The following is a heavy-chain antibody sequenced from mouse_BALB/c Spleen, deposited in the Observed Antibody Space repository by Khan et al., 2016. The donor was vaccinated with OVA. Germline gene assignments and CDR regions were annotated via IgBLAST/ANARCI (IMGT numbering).Heavy chain of an antibody. CDR3: ARGNYYGYALDY. CDR2: ISYSGST. V-gene: IGHV3-2*02. J-gene: IGHJ4*01. Sequence: EVKLLESGPGLVKPSQSLSLTCTVNGYSITSNYAWNWIRQFPGNKLEWMGYISYSGSTNYNPSLNSRLSITRDTSKNQFFLLLHSVTTEDSATYYCARGNYYGYALDYWGQGTSVTVSS. CDR1: GYSITSNYA. D-gene: IGHD1-1*01.